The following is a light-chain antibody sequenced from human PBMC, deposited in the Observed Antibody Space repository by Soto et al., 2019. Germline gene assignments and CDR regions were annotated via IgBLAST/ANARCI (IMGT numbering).Light chain of an antibody. CDR1: QSVSNN. CDR2: DAS. J-gene: IGKJ1*01. CDR3: QQYNNWPWT. V-gene: IGKV3D-15*01. Sequence: EIVMPQSPATLSVSPGERATLSCRASQSVSNNLAWYQQKPGQAPRLLIYDASNRATGIPARFSGSGSGTEFTLTISSLQSEDFAVYYCQQYNNWPWTFGQGTKVDIK.